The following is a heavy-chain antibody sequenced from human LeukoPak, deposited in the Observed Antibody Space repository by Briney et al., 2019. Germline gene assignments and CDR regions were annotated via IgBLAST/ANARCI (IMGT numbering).Heavy chain of an antibody. D-gene: IGHD2-2*01. CDR2: ISGSDGST. V-gene: IGHV3-23*01. J-gene: IGHJ4*02. Sequence: GGSLRLSCAASGFTFSSSAMSWVRQAPGKGLEWVSVISGSDGSTYYADSVKGRFTISRDNSQNTLDLQMNSLRAEDTAVYYCARTGYCSSTSCLRGLDYWGQGTLVTVSS. CDR3: ARTGYCSSTSCLRGLDY. CDR1: GFTFSSSA.